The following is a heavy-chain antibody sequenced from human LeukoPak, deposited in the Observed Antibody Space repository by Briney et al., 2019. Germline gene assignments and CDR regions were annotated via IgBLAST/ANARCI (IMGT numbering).Heavy chain of an antibody. J-gene: IGHJ3*02. CDR2: IYYSGST. CDR1: GGSISSYY. D-gene: IGHD4-23*01. Sequence: PSETLSLTCTVSGGSISSYYWSWIRQPPGKGLEWIGYIYYSGSTNYNPSLKSRVTISVDTSKNQFSLKLSSVTAADTAVYYCERRALYGGVYIWGQGTMVTVSS. CDR3: ERRALYGGVYI. V-gene: IGHV4-59*01.